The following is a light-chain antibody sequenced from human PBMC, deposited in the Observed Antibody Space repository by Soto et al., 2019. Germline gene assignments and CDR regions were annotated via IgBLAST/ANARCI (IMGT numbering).Light chain of an antibody. Sequence: EIVLTQSPGTLSLSPGERATLSCRASQSVSSSYLAWYQQKPGQAPRLLIYGASSRATGIPDRCSGSGSGTDFTLTISRLQPEDFAVYYCQQYGSSPSGYTFGQGTKLEIK. CDR3: QQYGSSPSGYT. CDR1: QSVSSSY. V-gene: IGKV3-20*01. CDR2: GAS. J-gene: IGKJ2*01.